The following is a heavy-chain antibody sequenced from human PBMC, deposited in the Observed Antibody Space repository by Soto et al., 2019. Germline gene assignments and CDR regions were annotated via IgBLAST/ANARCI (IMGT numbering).Heavy chain of an antibody. CDR3: ARVGGGLASLGYYGMDV. Sequence: QVQLVQSGAEVKKTGASVKVSCKASGYTFIGYYIHWVRQAPGQGLEWMGWINPNSGGTNYAQRVKGWVTMTRDRSISTAYMELSRLKSDDTAVYYCARVGGGLASLGYYGMDVWGQGTTVTVSS. CDR2: INPNSGGT. D-gene: IGHD3-16*01. CDR1: GYTFIGYY. V-gene: IGHV1-2*04. J-gene: IGHJ6*02.